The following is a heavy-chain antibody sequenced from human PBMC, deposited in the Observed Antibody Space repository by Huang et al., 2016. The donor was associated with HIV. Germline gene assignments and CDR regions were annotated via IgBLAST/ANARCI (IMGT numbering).Heavy chain of an antibody. D-gene: IGHD3-16*01. CDR2: ITPGGPV. Sequence: QVRLEQWGEGSLKPSETLSLTCAVYGASFSTYFWSWVRQSPDKRLQWIGEITPGGPVTYNLAFKGLCVMAVDTHKSQFSRTLRARSAADAAIYYCARLPTPSYYDTWSISPVEEDFFYFNLDLWGRGTPVTVS. CDR3: ARLPTPSYYDTWSISPVEEDFFYFNLDL. V-gene: IGHV4-34*02. J-gene: IGHJ6*02. CDR1: GASFSTYF.